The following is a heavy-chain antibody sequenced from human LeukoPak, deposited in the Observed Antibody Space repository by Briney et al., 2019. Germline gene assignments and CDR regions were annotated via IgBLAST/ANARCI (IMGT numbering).Heavy chain of an antibody. D-gene: IGHD3-10*01. J-gene: IGHJ4*02. CDR1: GGSFSGYY. CDR2: INHSGST. CDR3: VREAGSGSLPF. V-gene: IGHV4-34*01. Sequence: SETLSLTCAVYGGSFSGYYWSWIRQPPGKGLEWIGEINHSGSTNYNPSLKSRVTISVDTSKNQFSLRLSSVTASDTAVYYCVREAGSGSLPFWGQGTLVTVSS.